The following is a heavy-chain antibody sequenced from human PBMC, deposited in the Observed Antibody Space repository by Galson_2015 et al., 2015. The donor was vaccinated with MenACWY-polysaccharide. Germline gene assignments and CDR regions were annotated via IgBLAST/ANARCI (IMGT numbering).Heavy chain of an antibody. D-gene: IGHD5/OR15-5a*01. CDR3: ARDRPDLVSTIFDY. J-gene: IGHJ4*02. CDR2: IWWDGTNK. V-gene: IGHV3-33*01. CDR1: GFSFSQYG. Sequence: SLRLSCAASGFSFSQYGMHWIRQAPGKGLEWVALIWWDGTNKYYSDSVEGRFTISRDNSRNTLYLQMNSPRAEDTAVYYCARDRPDLVSTIFDYWGQGALVTVSS.